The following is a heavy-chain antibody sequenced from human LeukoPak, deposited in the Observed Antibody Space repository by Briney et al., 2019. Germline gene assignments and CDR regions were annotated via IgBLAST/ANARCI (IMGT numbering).Heavy chain of an antibody. Sequence: GGSLRLSCAASGFTVSSNYMTWVRQAPGKGLEWVSVLYSGGTTYYADSVKGRFTISRDSSKNTVYLQMNSLRAEDTAVYYCARGQRWPVPDYWGQGTLVTVSS. D-gene: IGHD6-19*01. CDR1: GFTVSSNY. V-gene: IGHV3-66*01. CDR3: ARGQRWPVPDY. J-gene: IGHJ4*02. CDR2: LYSGGTT.